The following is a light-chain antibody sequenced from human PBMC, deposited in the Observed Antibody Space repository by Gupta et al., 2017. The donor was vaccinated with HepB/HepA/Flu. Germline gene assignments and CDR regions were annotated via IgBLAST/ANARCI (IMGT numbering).Light chain of an antibody. Sequence: DIQMTQSPSSLSASVGDRVTITCRASQSISSYLNWYQQKPGKAPKLLIYAASSWQSGVPSRFSGSGCGKDLTLTISSRQQEDFATYDCHQNDSIPLYTFGQGTXLDIK. CDR3: HQNDSIPLYT. J-gene: IGKJ2*01. CDR2: AAS. CDR1: QSISSY. V-gene: IGKV1-39*01.